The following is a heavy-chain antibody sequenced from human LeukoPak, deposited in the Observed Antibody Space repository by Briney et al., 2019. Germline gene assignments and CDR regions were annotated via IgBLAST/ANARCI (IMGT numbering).Heavy chain of an antibody. CDR1: GYTFTSYG. Sequence: ASVKVSCKASGYTFTSYGISWVRQAPGQGLEWMGWISAYNGNTNYAQKLQGRVTMTTDTSTSTAYMELRSLRSDDTAVYYCARDAAPGGYRYGPASGYWGQGTLVTVSS. CDR2: ISAYNGNT. D-gene: IGHD5-18*01. CDR3: ARDAAPGGYRYGPASGY. J-gene: IGHJ4*02. V-gene: IGHV1-18*01.